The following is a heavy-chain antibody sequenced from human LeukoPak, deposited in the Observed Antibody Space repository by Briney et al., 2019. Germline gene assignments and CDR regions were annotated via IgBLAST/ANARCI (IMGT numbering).Heavy chain of an antibody. J-gene: IGHJ4*02. Sequence: SETLSLTCTVSGGSISSYYWSWIRQPPEKGLEWIGHIYYNGTTNYNPSLKSRVTISVDTSRNQFSLKLNSVTAADTAVYYCARQCCPAVAGTFFDYWGQGTLVTVSS. V-gene: IGHV4-59*08. CDR2: IYYNGTT. D-gene: IGHD6-19*01. CDR1: GGSISSYY. CDR3: ARQCCPAVAGTFFDY.